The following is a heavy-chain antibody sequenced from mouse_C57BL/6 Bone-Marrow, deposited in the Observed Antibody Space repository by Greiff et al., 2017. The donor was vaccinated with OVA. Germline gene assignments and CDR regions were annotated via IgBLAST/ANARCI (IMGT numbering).Heavy chain of an antibody. CDR3: ARGVYYGS. D-gene: IGHD1-1*01. J-gene: IGHJ4*01. Sequence: QVQLQQSGAELVRPGASVKLSCKASGYTFTDYYINWVKQSPGQGLEWIARIYPGSGNTYYNEKFKGKATLTADKSSSTAYMQLSSLTSEDSAVYICARGVYYGSWGQGTSVTVSS. CDR1: GYTFTDYY. V-gene: IGHV1-76*01. CDR2: IYPGSGNT.